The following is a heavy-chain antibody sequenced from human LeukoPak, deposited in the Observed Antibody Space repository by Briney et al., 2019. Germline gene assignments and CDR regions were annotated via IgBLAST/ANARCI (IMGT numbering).Heavy chain of an antibody. V-gene: IGHV3-30*02. D-gene: IGHD2-8*01. CDR3: ATSNGHLDH. CDR2: IRSDGSNK. J-gene: IGHJ4*02. Sequence: GGSPRLSCAASGFTFSASGMHWVRQAPGKGLEWVAFIRSDGSNKYYADSVKGRFTISRDNSKNTLYLQMNSLRAEDTAVYYCATSNGHLDHWGQGTLVTVSS. CDR1: GFTFSASG.